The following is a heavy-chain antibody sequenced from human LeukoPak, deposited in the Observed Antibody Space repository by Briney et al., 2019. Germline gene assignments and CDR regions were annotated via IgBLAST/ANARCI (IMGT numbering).Heavy chain of an antibody. Sequence: GGSLRLSCAASGFTFSSYAMSWVRLAPGKGLEWVSAISGSGGSTYYADSVKGRFTISRDNSKNTLYLQMNSLRAEDTAVYYCAKAARSGDPRVPGAFDIWGQGTMVTVSS. CDR2: ISGSGGST. D-gene: IGHD5-18*01. J-gene: IGHJ3*02. CDR3: AKAARSGDPRVPGAFDI. CDR1: GFTFSSYA. V-gene: IGHV3-23*01.